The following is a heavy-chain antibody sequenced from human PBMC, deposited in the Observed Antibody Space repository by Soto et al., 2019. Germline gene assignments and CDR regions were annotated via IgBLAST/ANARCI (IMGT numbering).Heavy chain of an antibody. V-gene: IGHV1-69*13. J-gene: IGHJ5*02. CDR2: IIPIFGTA. CDR1: GRTFSSYA. D-gene: IGHD2-2*01. CDR3: ARGHAGYCSSTSCYGFGP. Sequence: GASVQVSCKASGRTFSSYAISWVRQAPGQGLEWMGGIIPIFGTANYAQKFQGRVTITADESTSTAYMELSSLRSEDTAVYYCARGHAGYCSSTSCYGFGPWGQGALVTVSS.